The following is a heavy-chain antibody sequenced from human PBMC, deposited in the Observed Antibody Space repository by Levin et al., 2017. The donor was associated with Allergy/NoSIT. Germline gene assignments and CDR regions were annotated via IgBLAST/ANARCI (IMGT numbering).Heavy chain of an antibody. D-gene: IGHD4-17*01. CDR3: ARSAGGDYVNHAFDI. CDR1: GYTFTYRY. Sequence: TGGSLRLSCKASGYTFTYRYLHWVRQAPGQALEWMGWITPFNGNTNYAQKFQDRVTITRDRSMNTAYMELSSLRSEDTAMYYCARSAGGDYVNHAFDIWGQGTMVTVSS. V-gene: IGHV1-45*02. CDR2: ITPFNGNT. J-gene: IGHJ3*02.